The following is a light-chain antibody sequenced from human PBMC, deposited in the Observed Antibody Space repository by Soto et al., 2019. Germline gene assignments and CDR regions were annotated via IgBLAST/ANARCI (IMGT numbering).Light chain of an antibody. CDR1: QSVSSN. J-gene: IGKJ1*01. V-gene: IGKV3D-15*01. Sequence: EIVMTQSPATLSVSPGERATLSCRASQSVSSNLAWYQQKPGQAPRLLIYGASIRATGIPARFSGSGSGTEFTLNISSLQSEDFAVYYCQQYNNWPKTFGQGTKV. CDR2: GAS. CDR3: QQYNNWPKT.